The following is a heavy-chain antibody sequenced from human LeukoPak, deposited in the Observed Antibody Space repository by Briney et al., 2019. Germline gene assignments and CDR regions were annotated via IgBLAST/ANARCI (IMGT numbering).Heavy chain of an antibody. CDR1: GGSISIGDFY. J-gene: IGHJ4*02. CDR3: ARQGWRSSSVYFDY. D-gene: IGHD6-6*01. Sequence: PSQTLSLTCTVSGGSISIGDFYWSWIRQPAGKGLEWIGRIYTGGKTHYNPSLKSRITISRDTSKNQFSLKLTSVTAADTAVYYCARQGWRSSSVYFDYWGQGTLVTVSS. V-gene: IGHV4-61*02. CDR2: IYTGGKT.